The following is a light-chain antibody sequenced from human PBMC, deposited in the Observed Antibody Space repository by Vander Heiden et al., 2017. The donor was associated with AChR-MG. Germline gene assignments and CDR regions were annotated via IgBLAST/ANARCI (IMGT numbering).Light chain of an antibody. CDR2: DVS. CDR1: QSLGSY. J-gene: IGKJ5*01. CDR3: QQRSDWPIT. V-gene: IGKV3-11*01. Sequence: VVLTPSPASLSLSPGERATLSCRASQSLGSYLSWYQQKPGQAPSLLIYDVSKRAGGIPARFSGSGSGTDFTLTIANLEPDDFALYYCQQRSDWPITFGQGTRLEIK.